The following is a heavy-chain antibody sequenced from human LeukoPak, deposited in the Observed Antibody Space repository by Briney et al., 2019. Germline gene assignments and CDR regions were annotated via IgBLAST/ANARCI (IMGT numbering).Heavy chain of an antibody. J-gene: IGHJ4*02. V-gene: IGHV3-30*02. D-gene: IGHD5-12*01. CDR3: ARDPGSGYEEHFDY. Sequence: GGSLRLSCAASGFTFSSYGMNWVRQAPGKGLEWVAFIRYDGRNKYYADSVKGRFTISRDNSKNTLYLQMNSLRAEDTAVYYCARDPGSGYEEHFDYWGQGTLVTVSS. CDR2: IRYDGRNK. CDR1: GFTFSSYG.